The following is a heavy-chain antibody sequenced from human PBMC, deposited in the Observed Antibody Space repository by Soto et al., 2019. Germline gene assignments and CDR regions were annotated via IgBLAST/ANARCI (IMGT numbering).Heavy chain of an antibody. J-gene: IGHJ6*02. CDR2: ISYDGSNK. CDR3: TTDTILGSQASGMDV. Sequence: PGGSLRLSWAASGFTFSSYAMHWVRQAPGKGLEWVAVISYDGSNKYYADSVKGRFTISRDNSKNTLYLQMNSLKTEDTAVYYCTTDTILGSQASGMDVWGQGTTVTVSS. V-gene: IGHV3-30-3*01. CDR1: GFTFSSYA. D-gene: IGHD3-10*02.